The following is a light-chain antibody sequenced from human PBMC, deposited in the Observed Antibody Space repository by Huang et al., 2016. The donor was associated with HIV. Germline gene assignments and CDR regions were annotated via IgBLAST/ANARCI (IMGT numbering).Light chain of an antibody. CDR2: DAS. CDR3: QQRDT. V-gene: IGKV3-11*01. Sequence: EIVLTQSPATLSLSPVERATLSCRASQSISRNLGWYQQKFGQAPRLFIYDASTRATGIPARFSGSGSGTNFTLTISSLEPEDCAVYYCQQRDTFGPGTRLEIK. J-gene: IGKJ5*01. CDR1: QSISRN.